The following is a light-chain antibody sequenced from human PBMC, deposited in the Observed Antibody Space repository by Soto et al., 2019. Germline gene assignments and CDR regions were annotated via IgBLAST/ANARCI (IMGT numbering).Light chain of an antibody. CDR3: QHYGDSPLNT. CDR1: QRISNNY. J-gene: IGKJ3*01. V-gene: IGKV3-20*01. CDR2: GAS. Sequence: EIVLTQSPGTLSLSLGERATLSCRASQRISNNYLAWYQQKRGQAPRLLIHGASNRATGIPDRFTGSGSGTAFTLTITRVEPEDFAVYYCQHYGDSPLNTFGPGTKVVLK.